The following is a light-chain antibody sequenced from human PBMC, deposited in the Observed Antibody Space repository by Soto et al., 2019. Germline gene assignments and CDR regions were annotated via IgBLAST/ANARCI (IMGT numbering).Light chain of an antibody. V-gene: IGKV1-5*03. CDR3: QHYNSYPFT. J-gene: IGKJ4*01. CDR2: KAS. Sequence: DIQMTQSPYTLSASVGDRVTITCRASQSINTWLAWYQQKPGKAPNLLIYKASTLESGVPSRFSGSGSGTEFTLTISSLQPDDFATYYCQHYNSYPFTFGGGTKVETK. CDR1: QSINTW.